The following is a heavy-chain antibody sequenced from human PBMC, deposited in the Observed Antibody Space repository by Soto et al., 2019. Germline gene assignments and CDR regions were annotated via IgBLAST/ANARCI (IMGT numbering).Heavy chain of an antibody. Sequence: QITLKESGPTLVKPTQTLTLTCTFSGFSLSTSGVGVGWIRQPPGKALEWLALIYWDDDKRYSPSLKSRLTITKDTSKNQVVLTMTNMDPVDTATYYCARVYYDILTGYIDYWGQRTLVTVSS. CDR3: ARVYYDILTGYIDY. V-gene: IGHV2-5*02. CDR2: IYWDDDK. CDR1: GFSLSTSGVG. J-gene: IGHJ4*02. D-gene: IGHD3-9*01.